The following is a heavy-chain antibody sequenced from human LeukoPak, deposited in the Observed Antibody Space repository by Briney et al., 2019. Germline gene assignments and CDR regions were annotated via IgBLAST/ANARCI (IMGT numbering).Heavy chain of an antibody. CDR2: ISYDGSNK. CDR1: GFTFSSYA. V-gene: IGHV3-30-3*01. J-gene: IGHJ4*02. CDR3: ARTYYDFWSGYLYFDY. D-gene: IGHD3-3*01. Sequence: GRSLRLSCAASGFTFSSYAMHWVRRAPGKGLEWVAVISYDGSNKYYADSVKGRFTISRDNSKNTLYLQMNSLRAEDTAVYYCARTYYDFWSGYLYFDYWGQGTLVTVSS.